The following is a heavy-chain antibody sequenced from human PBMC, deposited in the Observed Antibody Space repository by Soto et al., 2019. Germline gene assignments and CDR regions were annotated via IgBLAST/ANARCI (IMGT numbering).Heavy chain of an antibody. CDR3: SKDGAPRYCGRSSSRPAGAY. V-gene: IGHV3-30*18. J-gene: IGHJ4*02. Sequence: QVQLVESGGGVVQPGRSLRLSCAGSGFTFSNYGLHWVRQAPGKGLEWVAVISYDGSPKYYADSVKGRFTISRDNSNNMRYLQKGSLKAEDTAVYHCSKDGAPRYCGRSSSRPAGAYWGQVTLVTVSS. CDR2: ISYDGSPK. D-gene: IGHD2-15*01. CDR1: GFTFSNYG.